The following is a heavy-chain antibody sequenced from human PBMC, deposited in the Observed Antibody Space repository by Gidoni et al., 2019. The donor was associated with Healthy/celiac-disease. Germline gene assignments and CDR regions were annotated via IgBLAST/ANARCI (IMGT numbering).Heavy chain of an antibody. CDR3: ARDWLPFGGVIGWFDP. J-gene: IGHJ5*02. CDR1: GGSIRSGGYY. V-gene: IGHV4-31*03. D-gene: IGHD3-16*02. CDR2: IYYSGST. Sequence: QVQLQESGPGLVKPSQTLSLTCTVSGGSIRSGGYYWSWIRQHPGKGLEWIGYIYYSGSTYYNPSLKSRVTISVDTSKNQFSLKLSSVTAADTAVYYCARDWLPFGGVIGWFDPWGQGTLVTVSS.